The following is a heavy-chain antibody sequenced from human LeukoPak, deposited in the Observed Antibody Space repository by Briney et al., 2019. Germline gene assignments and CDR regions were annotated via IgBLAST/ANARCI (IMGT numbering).Heavy chain of an antibody. CDR2: ISYDGSNK. V-gene: IGHV3-30*18. CDR1: GFTFSSYG. CDR3: AKEHYYDSSGYYVNHAFDI. Sequence: GGSLRLSCAASGFTFSSYGMHWVRQAPGKGLEWVAVISYDGSNKYYADSVKGRFTISRGNSKNTLYLQMNSLRAEDTAVYYCAKEHYYDSSGYYVNHAFDIWGQGTMVTVSS. J-gene: IGHJ3*02. D-gene: IGHD3-22*01.